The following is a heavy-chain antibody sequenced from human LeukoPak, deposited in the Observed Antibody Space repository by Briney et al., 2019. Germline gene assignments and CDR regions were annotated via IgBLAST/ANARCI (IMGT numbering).Heavy chain of an antibody. Sequence: GGSLRLSCAASGFTFSSYGMHWVRQAPGKGLEWVAFIRYGGSNKYYADSVKGRFTISRDNSKNTLYLQMNSLRAEDTAVYYCAKENGHYGDYYFEYWGQGTLVTVSS. CDR1: GFTFSSYG. J-gene: IGHJ4*02. D-gene: IGHD4-17*01. CDR3: AKENGHYGDYYFEY. V-gene: IGHV3-30*02. CDR2: IRYGGSNK.